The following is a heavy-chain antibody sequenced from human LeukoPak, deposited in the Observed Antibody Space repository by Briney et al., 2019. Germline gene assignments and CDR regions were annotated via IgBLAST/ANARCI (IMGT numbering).Heavy chain of an antibody. D-gene: IGHD3-22*01. Sequence: SETLSLTCAVSGYSISSGYYWGWIRQPPGKGLEWIGSIYHSGSTYYNPSLKSRVTISVDTSKNQFSLKLSSVTAADTAVYYCARVTYYYDSSGYRHPPNVDYRGQGTLVTVSS. CDR2: IYHSGST. J-gene: IGHJ4*02. CDR3: ARVTYYYDSSGYRHPPNVDY. V-gene: IGHV4-38-2*01. CDR1: GYSISSGYY.